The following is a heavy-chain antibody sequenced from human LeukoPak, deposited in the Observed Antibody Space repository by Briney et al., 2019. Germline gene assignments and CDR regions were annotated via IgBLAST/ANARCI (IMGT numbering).Heavy chain of an antibody. V-gene: IGHV3-48*01. CDR2: IGIDSGNT. CDR3: ARDYKYAFDN. Sequence: PGGSLRLSCAASGFTFCDYSMNWVRQAPGKGLEWISYIGIDSGNTNYADSVKGRFTISGDKAKNSLYLQMNSLRVEDTAVYYCARDYKYAFDNWGQGTLVTVPS. CDR1: GFTFCDYS. J-gene: IGHJ4*02. D-gene: IGHD5-24*01.